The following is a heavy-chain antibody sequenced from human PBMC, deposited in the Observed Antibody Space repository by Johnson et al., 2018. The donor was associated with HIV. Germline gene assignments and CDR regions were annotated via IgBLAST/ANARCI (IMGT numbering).Heavy chain of an antibody. D-gene: IGHD3-22*01. CDR1: GFTFSSYA. J-gene: IGHJ3*02. CDR3: AREHRYYYDSSGYYRGDAFDI. Sequence: QVQLVESGGGLAQVGGSLRLSCAASGFTFSSYAMHWVRQAPGKGLEWVAVISYDGSNKYYADSVKGRFTISRDNSKNTLYLQMNSLRAEDTAVYYCAREHRYYYDSSGYYRGDAFDIGGQGTMVTVSS. CDR2: ISYDGSNK. V-gene: IGHV3-30-3*01.